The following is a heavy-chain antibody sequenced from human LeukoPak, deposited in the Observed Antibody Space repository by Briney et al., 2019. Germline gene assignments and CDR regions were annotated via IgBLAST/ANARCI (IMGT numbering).Heavy chain of an antibody. J-gene: IGHJ6*02. CDR2: SGTAGDT. Sequence: GGSLRLSCAASGFTFSSYDMHGVRQATGKGLECVSASGTAGDTYYPGSVKGRFTISRENAKNSLYLQMNSLRAGDTAVYYCARDWADGEDGMDVWGQGTTVTVSS. CDR3: ARDWADGEDGMDV. V-gene: IGHV3-13*01. CDR1: GFTFSSYD. D-gene: IGHD3-10*01.